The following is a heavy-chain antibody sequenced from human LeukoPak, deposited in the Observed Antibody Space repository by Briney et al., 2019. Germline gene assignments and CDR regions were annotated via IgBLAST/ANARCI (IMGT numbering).Heavy chain of an antibody. CDR2: INGDGRNI. D-gene: IGHD1-26*01. CDR1: GFTFSSYW. CDR3: ARDTPFRVVGATKSAFDI. V-gene: IGHV3-74*01. Sequence: GGSLRLSCVASGFTFSSYWMHWVRQDPRKGLVWVSRINGDGRNINYADSVRGRFTISRDNAKNSLYLQMNSLRAEDTAVYYCARDTPFRVVGATKSAFDIWGQGTMVTVSS. J-gene: IGHJ3*02.